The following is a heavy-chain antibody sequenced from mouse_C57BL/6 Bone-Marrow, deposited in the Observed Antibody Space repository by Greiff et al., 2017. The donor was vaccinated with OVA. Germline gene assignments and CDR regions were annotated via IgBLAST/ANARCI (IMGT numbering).Heavy chain of an antibody. CDR3: ARYDGYPDD. CDR1: GYTFTSYW. D-gene: IGHD2-3*01. CDR2: IDPSDSYT. Sequence: QVQLQQPGAELVMPGASVKLSCKASGYTFTSYWMHWVKQRPGQGLEWIGEIDPSDSYTNYNQKFKGKSTLTVDKSSSTAYMQLSSLTSEDSAVYYCARYDGYPDDWGQGTTLTVSS. V-gene: IGHV1-69*01. J-gene: IGHJ2*01.